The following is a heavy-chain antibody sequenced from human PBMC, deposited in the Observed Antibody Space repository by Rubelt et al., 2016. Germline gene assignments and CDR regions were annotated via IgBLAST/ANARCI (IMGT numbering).Heavy chain of an antibody. CDR2: INHSGST. V-gene: IGHV4-34*01. Sequence: QVQLQQWGAGLLKPSETLSLTCAVYGESFSGYYWSWIRQPPGKGLEWIGEINHSGSTNYNPSLKSRVTISVDTSKNQFSRKLSSVTAADTAVYYCARGRRGSSSWLGRDYYGMDVWGQGTTVTVSS. CDR3: ARGRRGSSSWLGRDYYGMDV. CDR1: GESFSGYY. D-gene: IGHD6-13*01. J-gene: IGHJ6*02.